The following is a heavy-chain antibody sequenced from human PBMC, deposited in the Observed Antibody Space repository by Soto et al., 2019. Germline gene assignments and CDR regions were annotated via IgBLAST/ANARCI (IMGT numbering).Heavy chain of an antibody. V-gene: IGHV1-46*01. CDR2: INPSGGST. CDR3: ARVSRWELAYCYGMDV. Sequence: QVQLVQSGAEVKKPGASVKVSCKASGYTFTSYYMHWVRQAPGQGLEWMGIINPSGGSTSYAQKFQGRVTMARGPSTSTVYMELSSLRSEDTAVYYCARVSRWELAYCYGMDVWGQGTKVTVSS. J-gene: IGHJ6*02. CDR1: GYTFTSYY. D-gene: IGHD1-26*01.